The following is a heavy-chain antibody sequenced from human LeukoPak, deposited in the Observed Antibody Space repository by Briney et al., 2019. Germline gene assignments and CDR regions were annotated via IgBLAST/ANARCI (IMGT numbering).Heavy chain of an antibody. CDR1: GGTFSSYA. V-gene: IGHV1-69*13. J-gene: IGHJ5*02. Sequence: GASVKVSCKASGGTFSSYAISWVRQAPGQGLEWMGGVIPIFGTANYAQRFQGRVTITADESTSTAYMELSSLKASDTAMYYCARSAGHCSDGLCYAYNWFDLWGQGTLVTVSS. D-gene: IGHD2-8*01. CDR2: VIPIFGTA. CDR3: ARSAGHCSDGLCYAYNWFDL.